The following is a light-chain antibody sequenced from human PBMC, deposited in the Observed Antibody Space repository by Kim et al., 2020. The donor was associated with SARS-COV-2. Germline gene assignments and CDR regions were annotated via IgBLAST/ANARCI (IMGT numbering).Light chain of an antibody. V-gene: IGKV1-39*01. CDR1: QSISMY. CDR2: AAS. Sequence: LAASVGDRVTIACRASQSISMYLDWCQQEPGKAPKLLIYAASSLQSGVPSRFSGSGSGTDFTLTISSLQPEEFATYYCQQSYSTHSFGQGTKLEI. J-gene: IGKJ2*03. CDR3: QQSYSTHS.